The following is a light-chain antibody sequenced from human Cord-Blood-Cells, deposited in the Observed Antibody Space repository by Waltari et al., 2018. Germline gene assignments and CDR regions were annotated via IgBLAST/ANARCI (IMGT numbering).Light chain of an antibody. CDR1: SSDVGGHNY. CDR2: DVS. CDR3: SSYTSSSTVV. J-gene: IGLJ2*01. Sequence: QSALTQPASVSGSPGQSIPISCTGTSSDVGGHNYVSWYQQHPGKAPKLMIYDVSNRPSGVSNRFSGSKSGNTASLTISGLQAEDEADYYCSSYTSSSTVVFGGGTKLTVL. V-gene: IGLV2-14*01.